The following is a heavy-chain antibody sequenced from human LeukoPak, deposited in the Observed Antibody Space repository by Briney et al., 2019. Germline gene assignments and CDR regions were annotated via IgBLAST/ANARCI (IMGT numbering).Heavy chain of an antibody. D-gene: IGHD5-12*01. CDR2: IIPIFGTA. CDR1: GGTISSYA. Sequence: SVKVSCKASGGTISSYAISWVRQAPGQGLEWMGGIIPIFGTANYAQKFQGRVTITADESTSTAYMELSSLRSEDTAVYYCARGQVRGYSGYAEFDYWGQGTLVTVSS. CDR3: ARGQVRGYSGYAEFDY. J-gene: IGHJ4*02. V-gene: IGHV1-69*13.